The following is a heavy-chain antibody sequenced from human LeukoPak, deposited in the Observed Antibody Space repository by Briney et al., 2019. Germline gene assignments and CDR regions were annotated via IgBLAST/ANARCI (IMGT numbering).Heavy chain of an antibody. CDR1: GYTFTSYY. V-gene: IGHV1-46*01. CDR2: INPSGGST. Sequence: ASVKVSCKASGYTFTSYYMHWVRQAPGQGLEWMGLINPSGGSTSYAQKFQGRVTMTRDTSTSTVYMELSSLRSEDTAVYYCARDLRADYDILGYWFDPWGQGTLVTVSS. D-gene: IGHD3-9*01. CDR3: ARDLRADYDILGYWFDP. J-gene: IGHJ5*02.